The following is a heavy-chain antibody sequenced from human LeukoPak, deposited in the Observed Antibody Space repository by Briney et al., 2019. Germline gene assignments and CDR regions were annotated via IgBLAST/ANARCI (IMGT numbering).Heavy chain of an antibody. D-gene: IGHD3-22*01. CDR2: MDPNSGNT. CDR3: ARTYYYDSADFRTLYGMDV. V-gene: IGHV1-8*01. Sequence: AASVKVSCKASGYTFTTYDINWVRQATGQGLEWMGWMDPNSGNTGYAQKFQGRVTMTRNTSIRTAYMELSSLRSEDTAVYYCARTYYYDSADFRTLYGMDVWGQGTTVTVSS. J-gene: IGHJ6*02. CDR1: GYTFTTYD.